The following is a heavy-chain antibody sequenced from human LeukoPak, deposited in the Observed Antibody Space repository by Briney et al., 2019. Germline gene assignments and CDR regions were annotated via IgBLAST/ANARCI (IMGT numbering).Heavy chain of an antibody. CDR1: GFTFSNYN. CDR3: ARDPGDRFDY. CDR2: ITRDSIYT. Sequence: GGSLRLSCAASGFTFSNYNMNWVRQTPGKGLEWVSSITRDSIYTFYADSVKGRFTISRDNAKNTLYLQMNSLRAEDTAVYYCARDPGDRFDYWGQGTLVTVSS. V-gene: IGHV3-21*01. J-gene: IGHJ4*02. D-gene: IGHD3-16*01.